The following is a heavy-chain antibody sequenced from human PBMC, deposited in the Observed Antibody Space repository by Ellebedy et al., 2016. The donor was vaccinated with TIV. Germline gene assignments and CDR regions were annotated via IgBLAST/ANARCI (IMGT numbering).Heavy chain of an antibody. Sequence: GESLKISCVASGFTVSKNYMSWVRQAPGKGLEWVSVIYSGGNTFYAESVKGRFTISRDSSQNTLYLQMDSLRAEDTAVYYCASSPSQGYWGQGTLVTVSS. CDR1: GFTVSKNY. CDR2: IYSGGNT. V-gene: IGHV3-53*01. J-gene: IGHJ4*02. CDR3: ASSPSQGY.